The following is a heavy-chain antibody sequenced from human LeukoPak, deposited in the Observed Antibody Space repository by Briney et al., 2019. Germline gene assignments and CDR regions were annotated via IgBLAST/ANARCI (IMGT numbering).Heavy chain of an antibody. D-gene: IGHD1-26*01. CDR2: ISSSSSTI. CDR3: ASKTGSYHGYFDY. CDR1: GFTFSSYS. Sequence: GGSLRLSCAASGFTFSSYSMNWVRQAPGKGLEWVSYISSSSSTIYYADSVKGRFTISRDNAKNSLYLQMNSLRAEDTAVYYCASKTGSYHGYFDYWGQGTLVTVSS. V-gene: IGHV3-48*01. J-gene: IGHJ4*02.